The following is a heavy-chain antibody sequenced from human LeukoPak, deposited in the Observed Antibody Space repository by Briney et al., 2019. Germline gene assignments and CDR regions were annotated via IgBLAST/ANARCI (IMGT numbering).Heavy chain of an antibody. Sequence: RPGGSLTLACAASGLTFSNCDMHWVRQAPGKGLEWVSAISSSSSYIYYADSIKGRFTISRENAENSLYLQMNSLGAVDTAGYFCARGEEKATISALDSWGEGTLVTVSS. CDR1: GLTFSNCD. D-gene: IGHD5-24*01. CDR3: ARGEEKATISALDS. CDR2: ISSSSSYI. J-gene: IGHJ4*02. V-gene: IGHV3-21*01.